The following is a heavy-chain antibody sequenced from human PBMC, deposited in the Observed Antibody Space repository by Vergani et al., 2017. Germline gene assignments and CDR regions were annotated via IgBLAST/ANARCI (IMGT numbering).Heavy chain of an antibody. CDR3: YRVSMGRGVIYYYYGIDV. D-gene: IGHD3-10*01. CDR1: GGSISSGDYY. Sequence: QVQLQESGPGLVKPSQTLSLPCTVSGGSISSGDYYWSWIRQPPGKGLEWIGYIYYSGSTYSNPSLMRRVTISVDTSKNQFSLKLSSVIAADTAVYYCYRVSMGRGVIYYYYGIDVWGRGSTVTVSS. J-gene: IGHJ6*02. CDR2: IYYSGST. V-gene: IGHV4-30-4*08.